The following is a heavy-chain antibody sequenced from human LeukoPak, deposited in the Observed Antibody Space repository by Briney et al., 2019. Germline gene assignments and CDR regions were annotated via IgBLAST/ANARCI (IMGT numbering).Heavy chain of an antibody. CDR2: IYHTGST. CDR1: GASISRGTYS. J-gene: IGHJ5*02. CDR3: ARGDGSGSGRWFDP. Sequence: SETLSLTCTVSGASISRGTYSWSWIRQPPGEGLEWIGYIYHTGSTYYNPSLKGRVTISVDRSKNQFSLNLNFVTAADTALYYCARGDGSGSGRWFDPWGQGTLITVSS. V-gene: IGHV4-30-2*01. D-gene: IGHD3-10*01.